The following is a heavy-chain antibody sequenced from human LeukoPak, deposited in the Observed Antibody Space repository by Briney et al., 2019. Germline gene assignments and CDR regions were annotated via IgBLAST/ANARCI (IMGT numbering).Heavy chain of an antibody. V-gene: IGHV3-20*04. J-gene: IGHJ6*03. Sequence: GGSLRLSCAASGFTFDDYGMSWVRQAPGRGLEWVSGINWNGGSTGYADSVKGRFTISRDNAKNSLYLQMNSLRAEDTALYYCARALYDFWSGFMHDWGKGTTVSVCS. CDR1: GFTFDDYG. CDR2: INWNGGST. CDR3: ARALYDFWSGFMHD. D-gene: IGHD3-3*01.